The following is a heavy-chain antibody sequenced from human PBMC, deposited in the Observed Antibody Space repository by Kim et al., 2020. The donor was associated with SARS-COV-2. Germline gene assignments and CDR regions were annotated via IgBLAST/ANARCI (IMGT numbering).Heavy chain of an antibody. CDR1: GFTFSSYA. J-gene: IGHJ4*02. Sequence: GGSLRLSCAASGFTFSSYAMSWVRQAPGKGLEWVSAISGSGGSTYYADSVKGQFTISRDNSKNTLYLQMNSLRAEDTAVYYCAKVPRGSGLEYWGQGTLVTVSS. CDR2: ISGSGGST. D-gene: IGHD5-12*01. CDR3: AKVPRGSGLEY. V-gene: IGHV3-23*01.